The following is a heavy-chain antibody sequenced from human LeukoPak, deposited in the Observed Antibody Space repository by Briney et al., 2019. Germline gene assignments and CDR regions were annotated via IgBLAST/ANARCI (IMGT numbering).Heavy chain of an antibody. CDR1: GFSLSTSGVG. Sequence: SGPTLVKPTQTLTLTCTFSGFSLSTSGVGVGWIRQPPGKALEWLALIYWDDDKRYSPSLKSRLTITKDTFKNQVVLTMTNMDPVDTATYYCAHKGPMVRGVNFDYWGQGTLVTVSS. CDR3: AHKGPMVRGVNFDY. CDR2: IYWDDDK. V-gene: IGHV2-5*02. D-gene: IGHD3-10*01. J-gene: IGHJ4*02.